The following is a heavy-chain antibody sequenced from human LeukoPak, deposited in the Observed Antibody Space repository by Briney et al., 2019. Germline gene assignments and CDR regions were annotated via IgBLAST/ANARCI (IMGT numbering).Heavy chain of an antibody. CDR1: GYTFTRYA. J-gene: IGHJ4*02. V-gene: IGHV1-3*01. CDR2: INAGNGNT. CDR3: ARDRVLLWFGEPYFDY. D-gene: IGHD3-10*01. Sequence: GASVKVSCKASGYTFTRYAMHWVRQAPGQRLEWMGWINAGNGNTKYSQKFQGRVTITRDTSASTAYMELSSLRSEDTAVYYCARDRVLLWFGEPYFDYWGQGTLVTVSS.